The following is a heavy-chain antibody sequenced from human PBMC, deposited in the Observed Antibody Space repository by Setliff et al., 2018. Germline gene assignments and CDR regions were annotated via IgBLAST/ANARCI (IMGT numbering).Heavy chain of an antibody. V-gene: IGHV1-46*01. CDR1: GYTFTGYY. CDR3: ARERYFDY. CDR2: IDPSGDYT. J-gene: IGHJ4*02. Sequence: ASVKVSCKASGYTFTGYYMHWVRQAPGQGLEWMGIIDPSGDYTNYAQKFQGRVIMTRNTSISTAYLELNTLRSDDTAVYYCARERYFDYWGQGTLVTVS.